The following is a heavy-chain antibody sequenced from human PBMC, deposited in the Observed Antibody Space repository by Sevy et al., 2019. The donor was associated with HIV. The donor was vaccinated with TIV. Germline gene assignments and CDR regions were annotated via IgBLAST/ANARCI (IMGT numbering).Heavy chain of an antibody. Sequence: GGSLRLSCAASGFTFSDYFMGWVRKAPGKGLEWIANINQDGSQKNYVDSVKGRFTITRDNAKNFFSLQMNSLRVDDTAVYYCARELWPGDYWGQGTLVTVSS. CDR1: GFTFSDYF. V-gene: IGHV3-7*01. CDR3: ARELWPGDY. D-gene: IGHD2-21*01. J-gene: IGHJ4*02. CDR2: INQDGSQK.